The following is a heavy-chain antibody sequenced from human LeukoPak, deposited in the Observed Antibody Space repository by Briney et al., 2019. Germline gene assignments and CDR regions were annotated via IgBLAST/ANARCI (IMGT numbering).Heavy chain of an antibody. Sequence: SETLSLTCTVSGGSISSSSYYWGWIRQPPGKGLEWIGSIYYSGSTYYNPSLKSRVTISVDTSKNQFSLRLSSVTAADTAVYYCAWGGGGYYYAWGQGTLVTVSS. CDR1: GGSISSSSYY. CDR3: AWGGGGYYYA. V-gene: IGHV4-39*01. CDR2: IYYSGST. D-gene: IGHD3-22*01. J-gene: IGHJ5*02.